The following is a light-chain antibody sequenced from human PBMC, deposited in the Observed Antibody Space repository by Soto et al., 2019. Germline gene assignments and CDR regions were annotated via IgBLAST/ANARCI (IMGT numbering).Light chain of an antibody. V-gene: IGKV1-5*01. CDR3: QQYHGFSFT. Sequence: GDTVTIACRASQGVSSWLAWYQQKPGRAPRLLIYDASSLEDGVPSRFSGSGSGTEFTLTISSLQPDDFATYYCQQYHGFSFTFGQGTKLEI. CDR1: QGVSSW. CDR2: DAS. J-gene: IGKJ2*01.